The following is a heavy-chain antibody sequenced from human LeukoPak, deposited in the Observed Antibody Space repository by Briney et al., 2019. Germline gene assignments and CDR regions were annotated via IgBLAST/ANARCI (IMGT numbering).Heavy chain of an antibody. V-gene: IGHV4-59*08. J-gene: IGHJ1*01. D-gene: IGHD6-13*01. CDR3: ARSPGSSWYVLEYFQH. Sequence: PSETLSLTCTVSGGSISSYYWTWIRQPPGKGLEWIGYIYYSGSTNYNPSLKSRVTISVDTSKNQFSLKLSSVTAADTAVYYCARSPGSSWYVLEYFQHWGQGTLVTVSS. CDR1: GGSISSYY. CDR2: IYYSGST.